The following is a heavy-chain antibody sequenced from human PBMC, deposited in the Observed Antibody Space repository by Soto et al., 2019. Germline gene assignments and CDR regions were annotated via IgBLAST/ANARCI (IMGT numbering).Heavy chain of an antibody. CDR1: GGSISSSSYY. J-gene: IGHJ5*02. D-gene: IGHD3-3*01. V-gene: IGHV4-39*01. CDR3: ARQQVLRFLEWLFLGWFDP. CDR2: IYYSGST. Sequence: QLQLQESGPGLVKPSETLSLTCTVSGGSISSSSYYWGWIRQPPGKGLEWIGSIYYSGSTYYNPSLKSRVTISVDTSKNQFSLKLSSVTAADTAVYYCARQQVLRFLEWLFLGWFDPWGQGTLVTVSS.